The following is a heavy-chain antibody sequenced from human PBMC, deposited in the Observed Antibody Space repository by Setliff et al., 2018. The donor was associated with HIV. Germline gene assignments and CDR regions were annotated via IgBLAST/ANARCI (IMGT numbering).Heavy chain of an antibody. CDR3: VRGVFDY. CDR1: GFIFDDYA. J-gene: IGHJ4*02. D-gene: IGHD2-8*01. Sequence: PGGSLRLSCAASGFIFDDYAMHWGRQIPGKGLEWVAGITWNSGSIAYADSVKGRFTISRDNSKNTLYLQMNSLRAEDTAVYYCVRGVFDYWGQGTLVTVS. CDR2: ITWNSGSI. V-gene: IGHV3-9*01.